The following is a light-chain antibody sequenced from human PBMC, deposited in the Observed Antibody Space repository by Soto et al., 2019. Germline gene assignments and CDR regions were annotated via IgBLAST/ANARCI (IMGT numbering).Light chain of an antibody. CDR2: GAS. Sequence: EILMTQSPATLSVSPGERATLSCRAGQSISRNLAWYQQKPGQAPKLIIYGASTRATGIPARFSGSGSGTDFTLTISSLQSEDFAIYYCQQYYDWLTWTFGQGTKVDI. CDR3: QQYYDWLTWT. CDR1: QSISRN. V-gene: IGKV3-15*01. J-gene: IGKJ1*01.